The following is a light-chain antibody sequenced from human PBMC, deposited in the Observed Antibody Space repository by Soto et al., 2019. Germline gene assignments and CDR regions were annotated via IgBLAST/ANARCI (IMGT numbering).Light chain of an antibody. CDR1: SGXXSYA. V-gene: IGLV4-69*01. J-gene: IGLJ2*01. Sequence: QLVLTQSPSASASLGASVKLTCTLNSGXXSYAIAWHQQQPEKGPRYLMKLNSDGSHNKGDGIPDRFSGSSSGTERYLTXXXXXXXXXXDYYCQTWGSGIVVFGGGTKLTVL. CDR2: LNSDGSH. CDR3: QTWGSGIVV.